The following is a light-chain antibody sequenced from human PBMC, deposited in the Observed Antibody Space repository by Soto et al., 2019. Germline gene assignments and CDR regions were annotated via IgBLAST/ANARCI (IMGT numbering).Light chain of an antibody. Sequence: DIQMTQSPSSLSASVVDRVTITCQASQNINSYLNWYQQKPGRAPKLLIYDASNLEAGVPSRFRGSGSGTDFTFTISRLQPEDIATHYCQQYENLPTFGQGTRLEIK. V-gene: IGKV1-33*01. CDR2: DAS. J-gene: IGKJ5*01. CDR1: QNINSY. CDR3: QQYENLPT.